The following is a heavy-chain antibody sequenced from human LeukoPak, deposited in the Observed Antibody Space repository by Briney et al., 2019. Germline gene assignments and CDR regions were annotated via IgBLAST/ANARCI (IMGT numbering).Heavy chain of an antibody. CDR1: GGSISSGGYY. Sequence: NPSQTLSLTCTVSGGSISSGGYYWRWIRQHPGKGLEWIGYIYYSGSTYYNPSLKSRVTISVDTSKNQFSLKLSSVTAADTAVYYCARDQRLRFLEWLGFDPWGQGALVTVSS. V-gene: IGHV4-31*03. CDR3: ARDQRLRFLEWLGFDP. D-gene: IGHD3-3*01. J-gene: IGHJ5*02. CDR2: IYYSGST.